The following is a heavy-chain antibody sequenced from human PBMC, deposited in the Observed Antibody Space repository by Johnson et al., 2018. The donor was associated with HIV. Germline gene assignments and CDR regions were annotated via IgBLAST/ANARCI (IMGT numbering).Heavy chain of an antibody. J-gene: IGHJ3*02. CDR2: IKSESDGGTT. Sequence: VQLVESGGNLVKSGGSLRLSCAASEFTFSNAWMTWVRQAPGKGLEWVGRIKSESDGGTTDYAAPVNGRFTISRDNSRNTMYLQMNSLRAEDTAVYYCAKERGYDSSGYNRWYVPDAFDIWGQGTMVTVSS. D-gene: IGHD3-22*01. V-gene: IGHV3-15*01. CDR1: EFTFSNAW. CDR3: AKERGYDSSGYNRWYVPDAFDI.